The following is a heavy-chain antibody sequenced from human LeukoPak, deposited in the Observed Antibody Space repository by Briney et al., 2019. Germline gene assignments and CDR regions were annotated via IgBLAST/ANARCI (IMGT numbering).Heavy chain of an antibody. D-gene: IGHD1-26*01. CDR1: GFTFSGHW. J-gene: IGHJ3*01. CDR2: MNGDGSQI. CDR3: VAWGNSGNS. V-gene: IGHV3-7*01. Sequence: YPGGSLRLSCAASGFTFSGHWMSWVRQAPAKGLEWVAHMNGDGSQIYYVDFVKGRFTISRDNAKNSLFLQMNGLRAEDSALYYCVAWGNSGNSWGQGTMVIVSS.